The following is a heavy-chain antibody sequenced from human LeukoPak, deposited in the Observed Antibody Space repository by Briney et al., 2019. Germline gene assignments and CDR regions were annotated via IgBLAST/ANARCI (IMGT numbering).Heavy chain of an antibody. CDR2: ISGSGGST. Sequence: GGSLRPSWSASGFTFSSYAMSWVRQAPGKGLEWVSAISGSGGSTYYADSVKGRFTISRDNSKNTLYLQMNSLRSEDTAVYYCARHPSNYYDSSGYFGCFDPWGQGTLVTVSS. CDR1: GFTFSSYA. CDR3: ARHPSNYYDSSGYFGCFDP. J-gene: IGHJ5*02. V-gene: IGHV3-23*01. D-gene: IGHD3-22*01.